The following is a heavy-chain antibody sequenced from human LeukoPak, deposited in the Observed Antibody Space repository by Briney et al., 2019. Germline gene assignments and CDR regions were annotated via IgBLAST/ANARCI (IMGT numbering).Heavy chain of an antibody. CDR3: ARGGTSPDWGTVVLPFDY. CDR1: GGSISSYY. V-gene: IGHV4-59*01. CDR2: IYYSGST. D-gene: IGHD4-23*01. J-gene: IGHJ4*02. Sequence: SETLSLTCTVSGGSISSYYWSWIRQPPGKGLEWIGYIYYSGSTNYNPSLKSRVTISVDTSKNQFSLKLSPVTAADTAVYYCARGGTSPDWGTVVLPFDYWGQGTLVTVSS.